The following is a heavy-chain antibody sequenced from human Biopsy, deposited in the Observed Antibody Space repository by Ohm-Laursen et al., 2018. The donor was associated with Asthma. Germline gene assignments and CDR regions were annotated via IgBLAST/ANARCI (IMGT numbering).Heavy chain of an antibody. J-gene: IGHJ4*02. V-gene: IGHV3-15*01. CDR3: TTGFWWTFDY. D-gene: IGHD3-16*01. CDR1: GFTFSNAW. CDR2: IKSKTDGGTT. Sequence: GSLGLSCTASGFTFSNAWMSWVRQAPGKGLEWVGRIKSKTDGGTTDYAAPVKGRFTISRDDSKNTLYLQMNSLKTEDTAVYYCTTGFWWTFDYWGQGTLVTVSS.